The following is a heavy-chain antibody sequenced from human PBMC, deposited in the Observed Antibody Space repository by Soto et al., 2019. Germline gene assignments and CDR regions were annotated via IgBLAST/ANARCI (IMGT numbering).Heavy chain of an antibody. Sequence: PSETLSLTCTVSGGSISSGDYYWSWIRQPPGKGLEWIGYIYYSGSTYYNPSLKSRVTISVDTSKNQFSLKLSSVTAADTAVYYCARVSTSSEADFWSGFADYYNYYGMDVWGQATTVTVSS. CDR3: ARVSTSSEADFWSGFADYYNYYGMDV. CDR1: GGSISSGDYY. D-gene: IGHD3-3*01. CDR2: IYYSGST. V-gene: IGHV4-30-4*01. J-gene: IGHJ6*02.